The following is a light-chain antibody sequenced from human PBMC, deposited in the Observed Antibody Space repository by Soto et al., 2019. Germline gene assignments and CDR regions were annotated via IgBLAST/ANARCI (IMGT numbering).Light chain of an antibody. CDR3: QKYNSAPLT. J-gene: IGKJ4*01. CDR1: ESVSSD. V-gene: IGKV3-15*01. CDR2: DAT. Sequence: EIVMTQSPATLSVSPGERATLSCRASESVSSDLAWYQQKPGQAPKLLIYDATNRATGIAARFSGSGSGTEFTLTISSLQSEDVAAYYCQKYNSAPLTFGGGTKVDIK.